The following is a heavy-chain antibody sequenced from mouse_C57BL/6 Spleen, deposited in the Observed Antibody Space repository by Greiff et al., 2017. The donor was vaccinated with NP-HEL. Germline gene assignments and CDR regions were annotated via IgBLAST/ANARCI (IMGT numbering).Heavy chain of an antibody. Sequence: EVKLMESGGGLVQPGGSLSLSCAASGFTFTDYYMSWVRQPPGKALEWLGFIRNKANGYTTEYSASVKGRFTISRDNSQSILYLQMNALRAEDSATYYCARYFYYGSSPMDYWGQGTSVTVSS. V-gene: IGHV7-3*01. CDR1: GFTFTDYY. CDR2: IRNKANGYTT. D-gene: IGHD1-1*01. J-gene: IGHJ4*01. CDR3: ARYFYYGSSPMDY.